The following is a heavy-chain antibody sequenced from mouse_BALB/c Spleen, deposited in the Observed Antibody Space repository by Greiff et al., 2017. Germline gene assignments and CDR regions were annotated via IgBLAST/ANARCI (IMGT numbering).Heavy chain of an antibody. Sequence: EVNVVESGGGLVQPGGSMKLSCVASGFTFSSYWMSWVRQSPEKGLEWVAEIRLKSDNYATHYAESVKGKFTITRDDSKSRLYLQMNSLRAEDTGIYYCTYRDYYAMDYWGQGTSVTVSS. CDR2: IRLKSDNYAT. V-gene: IGHV6-6*02. J-gene: IGHJ4*01. CDR3: TYRDYYAMDY. CDR1: GFTFSSYW.